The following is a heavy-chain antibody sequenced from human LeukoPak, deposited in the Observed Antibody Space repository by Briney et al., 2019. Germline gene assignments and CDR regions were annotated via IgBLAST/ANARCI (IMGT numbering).Heavy chain of an antibody. J-gene: IGHJ6*02. Sequence: PGGSLRLSCAASGFTFSSYSMNWVRQAPGKGLEWVSSISSSSSYIYYADSVKGRFTISRDNAENSLYLQMNSLRAEDTAVYYCARSVWFGELPKSYYYYYGMDVWGQGTTVTVSS. CDR2: ISSSSSYI. V-gene: IGHV3-21*01. CDR3: ARSVWFGELPKSYYYYYGMDV. D-gene: IGHD3-10*01. CDR1: GFTFSSYS.